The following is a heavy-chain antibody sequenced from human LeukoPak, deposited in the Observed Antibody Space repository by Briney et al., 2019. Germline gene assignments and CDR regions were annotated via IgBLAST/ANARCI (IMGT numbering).Heavy chain of an antibody. CDR1: GGSISSSSYY. CDR3: ARKGKPEYSRSSYAFDV. CDR2: IYYSGST. J-gene: IGHJ3*01. V-gene: IGHV4-39*07. D-gene: IGHD6-6*01. Sequence: SETLSLTCTVSGGSISSSSYYWGWLRQPPGMGLEWIGRIYYSGSTYYNPSLKSRVTISVDTSKNQFSLKLSSVTAADTAVYYWARKGKPEYSRSSYAFDVWGQGTMVTVSS.